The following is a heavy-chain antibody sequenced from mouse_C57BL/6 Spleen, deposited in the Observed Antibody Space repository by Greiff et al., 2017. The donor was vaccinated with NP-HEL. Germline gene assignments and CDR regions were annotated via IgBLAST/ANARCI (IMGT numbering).Heavy chain of an antibody. D-gene: IGHD1-1*01. V-gene: IGHV1-18*01. CDR2: INPNNGGT. J-gene: IGHJ1*03. CDR1: GYTFTDYN. CDR3: ARSDSSSFYWYFDV. Sequence: EVKLMESGPELVKPGASVKIPCKASGYTFTDYNMDWVKQSHGKSLEWIGDINPNNGGTIYNQKFKGKATLTVDKSSSTAYMELRSLTSEDTAVYYCARSDSSSFYWYFDVWGTGTTVTVSS.